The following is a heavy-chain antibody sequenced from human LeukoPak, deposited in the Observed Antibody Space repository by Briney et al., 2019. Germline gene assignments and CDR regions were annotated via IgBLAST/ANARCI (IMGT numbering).Heavy chain of an antibody. Sequence: GGSLRLSCAASGFTFSSYWMSWVRQAPGKGLEWVANIKHDVSEKNYVDSVKGRFTISRDNSKNTLYLQMSSLRAEDTALYYCAKPGEPSNCYFDYWGQGALVTVSS. D-gene: IGHD1-14*01. CDR1: GFTFSSYW. J-gene: IGHJ4*02. CDR2: IKHDVSEK. CDR3: AKPGEPSNCYFDY. V-gene: IGHV3-7*03.